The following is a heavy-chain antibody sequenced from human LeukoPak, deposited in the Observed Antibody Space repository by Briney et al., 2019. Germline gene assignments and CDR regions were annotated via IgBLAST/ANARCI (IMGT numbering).Heavy chain of an antibody. CDR3: ARNLYSSVPYWYFDL. CDR2: INHSGST. J-gene: IGHJ2*01. CDR1: GGSFSGYY. D-gene: IGHD6-19*01. V-gene: IGHV4-34*01. Sequence: SGTLSLTCAVYGGSFSGYYWSWIRQPPGKGLEWIGEINHSGSTNYNPSLKSRVTVSVDTSKNQFSLKLRSVTAADTAVYYCARNLYSSVPYWYFDLWGRGTLVTVSS.